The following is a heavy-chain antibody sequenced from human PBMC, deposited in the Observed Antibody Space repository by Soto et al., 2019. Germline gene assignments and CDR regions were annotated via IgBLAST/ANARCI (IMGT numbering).Heavy chain of an antibody. J-gene: IGHJ4*02. CDR1: GGSISSGDYY. V-gene: IGHV4-30-4*01. Sequence: PSETLSLTCTVSGGSISSGDYYWSWIRQPPGKGLEWIGYIYYSGSTYYNPSLKSRVTISVDTSKNQFSLKLSSVTAADTAVYYCAREMATATPEHFDYWGQGTLVTVSS. CDR3: AREMATATPEHFDY. CDR2: IYYSGST. D-gene: IGHD2-2*02.